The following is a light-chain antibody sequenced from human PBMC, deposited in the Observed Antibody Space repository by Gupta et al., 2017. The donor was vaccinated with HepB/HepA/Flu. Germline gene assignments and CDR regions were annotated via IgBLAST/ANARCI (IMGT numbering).Light chain of an antibody. CDR2: SKN. V-gene: IGLV1-44*01. J-gene: IGLJ2*01. CDR3: DTRDDSPYSVV. Sequence: HSVLTQPPSASGTPGQTVTIPCSGSSSNIGSNTVNWYRQLPGKAPKLLIYSKNQRPSGVPDRFSGSKSGNSASLTITGPQSEDEAEYDCDTRDDSPYSVVFGGGTKITVL. CDR1: SSNIGSNT.